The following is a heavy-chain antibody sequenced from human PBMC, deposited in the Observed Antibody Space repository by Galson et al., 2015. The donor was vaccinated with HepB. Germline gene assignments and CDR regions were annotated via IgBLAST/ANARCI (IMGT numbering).Heavy chain of an antibody. CDR3: VREGALGELFDY. Sequence: ETLSLTCTVSGGSIFSGGSISSTSYYWGWVRQPPGKGLEWIGNIFYNGNAYYNPSLTRRVTISLDTSKNQFSLKLSSVTAADTAVYYCVREGALGELFDYWGQGTLVTVSS. CDR1: GGSISSTSYY. CDR2: IFYNGNA. D-gene: IGHD3-10*01. J-gene: IGHJ4*02. V-gene: IGHV4-39*07.